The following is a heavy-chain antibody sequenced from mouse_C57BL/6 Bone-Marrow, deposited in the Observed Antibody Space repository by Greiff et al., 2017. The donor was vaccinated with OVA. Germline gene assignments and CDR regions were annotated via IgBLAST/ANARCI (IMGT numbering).Heavy chain of an antibody. J-gene: IGHJ3*01. Sequence: EVQLVESGTVLARPGASVKMSCKTSGYTFTSYWMHWVKQRPGQGLEWIGAIYPGNSDTSYNQKFKGKAKLTAVTSASTAYMELSSLTNEDSAVYYCTTNYYSNFAWFAYWGQGTLVTVSA. CDR2: IYPGNSDT. D-gene: IGHD2-5*01. CDR3: TTNYYSNFAWFAY. CDR1: GYTFTSYW. V-gene: IGHV1-5*01.